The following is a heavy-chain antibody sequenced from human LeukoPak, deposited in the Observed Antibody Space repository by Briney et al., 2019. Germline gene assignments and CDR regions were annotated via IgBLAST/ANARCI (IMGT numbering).Heavy chain of an antibody. J-gene: IGHJ4*02. CDR3: ANYYGSGSYSDPPY. Sequence: GGSLRLSCAASGFTFSSYAMSWVRRASGKGLEWVSAISGSGGSTYYADSVKGRFTISRDNSKNTLYLQMNSLRAEDTAVYYCANYYGSGSYSDPPYWGQGTLVTVSS. V-gene: IGHV3-23*01. CDR2: ISGSGGST. CDR1: GFTFSSYA. D-gene: IGHD3-10*01.